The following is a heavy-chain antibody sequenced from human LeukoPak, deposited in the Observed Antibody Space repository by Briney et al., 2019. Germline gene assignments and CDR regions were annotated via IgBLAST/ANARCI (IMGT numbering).Heavy chain of an antibody. CDR1: GFTFSSYA. V-gene: IGHV3-23*01. D-gene: IGHD3-3*01. CDR3: ARVPATYYDFWSGPNWFDP. Sequence: GGSLRLSCAASGFTFSSYAMSWVRQAPGKGLEWVSAISGSGGSTYYADSVKGRFTISRDNSKNTLYLQMNSLRAEDTAVYYCARVPATYYDFWSGPNWFDPWGQGTLVTVSS. J-gene: IGHJ5*02. CDR2: ISGSGGST.